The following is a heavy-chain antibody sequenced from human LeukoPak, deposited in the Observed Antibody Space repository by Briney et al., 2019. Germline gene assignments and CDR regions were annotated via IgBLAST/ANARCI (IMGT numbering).Heavy chain of an antibody. V-gene: IGHV3-15*01. CDR1: GFTFSNAW. J-gene: IGHJ4*02. D-gene: IGHD3-22*01. CDR3: TTPYRPPHYYDSSGYPN. CDR2: IKSKTDGGTT. Sequence: PGGSLRLSCAASGFTFSNAWMSWVRQAPGKGLEWVGRIKSKTDGGTTDYAAPVKGRFTISRDDSKNTLYLQMNSLKTEDTAVYYCTTPYRPPHYYDSSGYPNWGQGTLVTVSS.